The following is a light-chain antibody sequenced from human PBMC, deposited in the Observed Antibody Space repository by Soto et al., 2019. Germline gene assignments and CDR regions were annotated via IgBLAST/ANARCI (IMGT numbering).Light chain of an antibody. CDR3: AAWDNSLSGVI. V-gene: IGLV1-51*01. Sequence: QSVLTQPPSVSAAPGQKVTISCSGGNSNIGNNYVSWYQQVPGAAPKLVIYDNYKRPSGVPDRFSASKSGTSATLGITGLQTGDEAVYYCAAWDNSLSGVIFGGGTKVTVL. J-gene: IGLJ2*01. CDR2: DNY. CDR1: NSNIGNNY.